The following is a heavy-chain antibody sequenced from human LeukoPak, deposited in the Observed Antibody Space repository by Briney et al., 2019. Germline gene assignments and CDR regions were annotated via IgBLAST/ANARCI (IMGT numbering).Heavy chain of an antibody. CDR1: GYSISSNYY. Sequence: SETLSLTCTVSGYSISSNYYWGWIRQPPRKGLEWLGTIYHSGSTYYNPSLKSRVTMSVDTSKNQFSLKLRSVTAADTAVYYCARDFCTNGVCYYFDYWGQGTLVTVSS. CDR2: IYHSGST. D-gene: IGHD2-8*01. V-gene: IGHV4-38-2*02. CDR3: ARDFCTNGVCYYFDY. J-gene: IGHJ4*02.